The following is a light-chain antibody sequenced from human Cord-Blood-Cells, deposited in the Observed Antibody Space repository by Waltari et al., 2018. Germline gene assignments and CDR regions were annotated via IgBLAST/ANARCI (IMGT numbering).Light chain of an antibody. CDR1: SSDVGGYNY. CDR2: EVS. J-gene: IGLJ3*02. Sequence: QSALTQPPSASGSPGQSVTISCTGTSSDVGGYNYVSWYQQHPGKAPKLMIYEVSKRRSGVPDRFSGSKTGNTASLTGSGLQAEDEADYYCSSYAGSNNLVFGGGTKLTVL. V-gene: IGLV2-8*01. CDR3: SSYAGSNNLV.